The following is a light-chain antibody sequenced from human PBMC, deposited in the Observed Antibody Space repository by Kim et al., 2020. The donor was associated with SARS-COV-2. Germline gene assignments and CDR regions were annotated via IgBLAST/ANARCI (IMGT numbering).Light chain of an antibody. CDR1: QIVSSSY. J-gene: IGKJ5*01. V-gene: IGKV3-20*01. CDR2: GAS. CDR3: QQYGSLIT. Sequence: EIVLTQSPGTLSLSPGERATLSCRASQIVSSSYLAWYQQKPGQAPRLLIYGASSRATGIPDRFSARASGTDFTLTISRLEPEDFAVYYCQQYGSLITFGQGTRLEIK.